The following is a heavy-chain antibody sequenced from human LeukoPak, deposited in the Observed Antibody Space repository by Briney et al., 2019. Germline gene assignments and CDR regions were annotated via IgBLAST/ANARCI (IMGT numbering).Heavy chain of an antibody. J-gene: IGHJ4*02. Sequence: GGSLRLSCAASGFTFSSYAMSWVRQAPGKGLEWVSAISGSGGSTYYADSVKGRFTISRDNAKNSLYLQMNSLRAEDTAVYYCARDGIGDGYNHFDYWGQGTLVTVSS. V-gene: IGHV3-23*01. CDR3: ARDGIGDGYNHFDY. CDR1: GFTFSSYA. D-gene: IGHD5-24*01. CDR2: ISGSGGST.